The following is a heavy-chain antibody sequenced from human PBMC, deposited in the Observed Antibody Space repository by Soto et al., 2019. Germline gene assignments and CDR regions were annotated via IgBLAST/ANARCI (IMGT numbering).Heavy chain of an antibody. D-gene: IGHD6-13*01. CDR2: IYHSGST. CDR1: GGSISSSNW. J-gene: IGHJ4*02. Sequence: QVQLQESGPGLVKPSGTLSLTCAVSGGSISSSNWWSWVREPPGKGLEWIGEIYHSGSTNHNPSLKSQVTISVDKSKKQCSLKLSSVIAADTAVYYCARVLGGSWSHVDYWGQGTLVTVSS. V-gene: IGHV4-4*02. CDR3: ARVLGGSWSHVDY.